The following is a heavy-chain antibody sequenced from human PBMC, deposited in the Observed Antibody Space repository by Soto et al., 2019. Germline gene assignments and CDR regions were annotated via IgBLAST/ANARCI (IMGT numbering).Heavy chain of an antibody. CDR1: GYSFTRYF. J-gene: IGHJ6*02. Sequence: GESLKISCTGSGYSFTRYFISWVRQMPGKGLEWMGRIDPSDSYTNYSPSFQGHVTISADKSISTAYLQWSSLRASDTAVYYCARSADTIFGVVTSYYYYGMDVWGQGTAVTVSS. V-gene: IGHV5-10-1*01. CDR3: ARSADTIFGVVTSYYYYGMDV. D-gene: IGHD3-3*01. CDR2: IDPSDSYT.